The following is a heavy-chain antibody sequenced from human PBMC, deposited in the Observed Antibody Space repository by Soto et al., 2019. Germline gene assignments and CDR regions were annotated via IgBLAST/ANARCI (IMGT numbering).Heavy chain of an antibody. CDR3: ARAQGWYYYAWPSAFQP. V-gene: IGHV4-34*01. CDR1: GGSFSGYY. D-gene: IGHD3-10*01. CDR2: INHSGST. J-gene: IGHJ1*01. Sequence: QVQLQQWGAGLLKPSETLSLTCAVYGGSFSGYYWSWIRQPPGKGLEWIGEINHSGSTNYNPSLKSRVTISVDTSKNQFSLKLSSVTAADTAVYYCARAQGWYYYAWPSAFQPWGQGTLVTVSS.